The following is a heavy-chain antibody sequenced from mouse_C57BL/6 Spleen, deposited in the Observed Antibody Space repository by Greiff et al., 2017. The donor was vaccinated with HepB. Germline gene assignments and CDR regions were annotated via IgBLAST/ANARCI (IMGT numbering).Heavy chain of an antibody. Sequence: DVMLVESGEGLVKPGGSLKLSCAASGFTFSSYAMSWVRQTPEKRLEWVAYISSGGDYIYYADTVKGRFTISRDNARNTLYLQMSSLKSEDTAMYYCTRDGRQLRLTFFAYWGQGTLVTVSA. D-gene: IGHD3-2*02. J-gene: IGHJ3*01. CDR1: GFTFSSYA. CDR2: ISSGGDYI. CDR3: TRDGRQLRLTFFAY. V-gene: IGHV5-9-1*02.